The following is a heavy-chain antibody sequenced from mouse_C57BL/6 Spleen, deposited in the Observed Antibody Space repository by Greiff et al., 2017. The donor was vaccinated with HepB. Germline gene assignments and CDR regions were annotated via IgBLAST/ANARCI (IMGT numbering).Heavy chain of an antibody. J-gene: IGHJ2*01. Sequence: VQLQQSGAELMKPGASVKLSCKATGYTFTGYWIEWVKQRPGHGLEWIGEILPGSGCTNYNEKFKGKATFTADTSSNTTYMQLSSLTTEDSAVYVWDLTGAEKGDIDYWGQGTTLTVSS. CDR3: DLTGAEKGDIDY. V-gene: IGHV1-9*01. CDR2: ILPGSGCT. D-gene: IGHD4-1*01. CDR1: GYTFTGYW.